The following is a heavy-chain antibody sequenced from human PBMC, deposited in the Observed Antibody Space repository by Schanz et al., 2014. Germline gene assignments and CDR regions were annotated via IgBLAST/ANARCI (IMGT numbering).Heavy chain of an antibody. D-gene: IGHD3-10*01. V-gene: IGHV3-21*02. J-gene: IGHJ3*01. CDR3: ARDRGFMVTHNDALDL. CDR1: GFTVNTNY. CDR2: ISGTSSHI. Sequence: EVQLVESGGGLIQPGGSLRLSCAVSGFTVNTNYMSWVRQAPGKGLEWVSCISGTSSHIYYADSVRGRFTISRDNSKNTLDLQMISLTSEDTAMYYCARDRGFMVTHNDALDLWGQGTMVSVSS.